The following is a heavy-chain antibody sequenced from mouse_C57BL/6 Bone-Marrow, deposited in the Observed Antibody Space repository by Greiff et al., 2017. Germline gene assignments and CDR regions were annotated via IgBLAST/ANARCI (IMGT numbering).Heavy chain of an antibody. CDR3: ARDSNHAMDY. Sequence: VQLQQSGAELARPGASVKLSCKASGYTFTSYGISWVKQRTGQGLELIGEIYPRSGNTYYNEKFKGKATLTADKSSSTAYMELRSLTSEDSAVYFCARDSNHAMDYWGQGTSVTVSS. D-gene: IGHD2-5*01. CDR2: IYPRSGNT. V-gene: IGHV1-81*01. CDR1: GYTFTSYG. J-gene: IGHJ4*01.